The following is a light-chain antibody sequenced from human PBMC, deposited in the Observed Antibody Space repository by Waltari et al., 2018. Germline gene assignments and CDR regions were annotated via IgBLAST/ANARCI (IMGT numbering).Light chain of an antibody. CDR3: QQYNDWPPWT. V-gene: IGKV3-15*01. J-gene: IGKJ1*01. CDR2: SAP. Sequence: EVLMTQSPAIVSVSPGERATLSCRASQSISRHLAWYQQKPGRPPRLLMHSAPLRATGVPARFSGSGSGTDFTLTINSLQSDDFAVYYCQQYNDWPPWTFGQGTKVEVK. CDR1: QSISRH.